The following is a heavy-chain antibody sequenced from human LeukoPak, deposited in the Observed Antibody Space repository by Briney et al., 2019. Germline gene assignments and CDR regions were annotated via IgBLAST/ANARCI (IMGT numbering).Heavy chain of an antibody. D-gene: IGHD6-13*01. CDR3: AKDRQKRGGAAAGTLFDY. J-gene: IGHJ4*02. V-gene: IGHV3-30*18. CDR1: GFTFSSYG. CDR2: ISYDGSNK. Sequence: GGSLRLSCAASGFTFSSYGMPWVRQAPGKGLEWVAVISYDGSNKYYADSVKGRFIISRDNSKNTLYLQMNSLRAEDTAVYYCAKDRQKRGGAAAGTLFDYWGQGTLGTVS.